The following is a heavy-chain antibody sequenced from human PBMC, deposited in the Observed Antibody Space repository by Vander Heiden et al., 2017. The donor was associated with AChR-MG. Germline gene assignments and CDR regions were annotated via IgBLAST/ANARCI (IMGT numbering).Heavy chain of an antibody. D-gene: IGHD6-13*01. CDR3: VKDGDLRHAALGH. Sequence: QVQLLGTGGGLVQPGKSLRLSCAASGCTFRSLDMNWASQGAGKGLEGVALVSYDGNTIYSADSVRGRFTISRDNSRNTAYLQMDSLGVEDTAVYFCVKDGDLRHAALGHWGQGTLVTVSS. V-gene: IGHV3-30*18. CDR2: VSYDGNTI. J-gene: IGHJ4*02. CDR1: GCTFRSLD.